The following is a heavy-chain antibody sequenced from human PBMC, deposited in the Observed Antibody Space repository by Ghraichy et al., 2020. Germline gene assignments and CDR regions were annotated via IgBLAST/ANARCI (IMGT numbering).Heavy chain of an antibody. CDR1: GYSFISFG. D-gene: IGHD3-9*01. V-gene: IGHV1-18*01. CDR2: ISAYNGDT. CDR3: ARDPRRDDVFNGYYIPQFNFPY. J-gene: IGHJ4*02. Sequence: ASVKVSCKASGYSFISFGISWVRQAPGQGLEGMGRISAYNGDTNYAQKFQGRVTLTRDTSTTTVYLELRSLRSDDTAVYFCARDPRRDDVFNGYYIPQFNFPYWGQGTLVTVSS.